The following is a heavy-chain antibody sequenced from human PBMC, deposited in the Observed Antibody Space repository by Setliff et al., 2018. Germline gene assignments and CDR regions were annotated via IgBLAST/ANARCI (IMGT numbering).Heavy chain of an antibody. J-gene: IGHJ6*03. Sequence: GASVKVSCKASGGTFTKYGISWVRQAPGQGLEWMGGTIPMFGTTNHARKFQGRVTIISDESTSTAYMELSSLRFEDTVVYYCAREGVDTRSSTDYRYYMDVWAKAPRSPSP. V-gene: IGHV1-69*13. CDR1: GGTFTKYG. CDR2: TIPMFGTT. D-gene: IGHD5-18*01. CDR3: AREGVDTRSSTDYRYYMDV.